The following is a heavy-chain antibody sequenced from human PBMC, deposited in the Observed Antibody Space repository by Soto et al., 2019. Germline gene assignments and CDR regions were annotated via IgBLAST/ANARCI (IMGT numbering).Heavy chain of an antibody. D-gene: IGHD4-4*01. CDR2: IIPIFGTA. Sequence: RASVKVSCKASGGTFSSYAISWVRQAPGQGLEWMGGIIPIFGTANYAQKFQGRVTITADESTSTAYMELSSLRSEDTAVYYCARDVPPRYDYSNYVAFDIWGQGTMVTVSS. J-gene: IGHJ3*02. CDR1: GGTFSSYA. V-gene: IGHV1-69*13. CDR3: ARDVPPRYDYSNYVAFDI.